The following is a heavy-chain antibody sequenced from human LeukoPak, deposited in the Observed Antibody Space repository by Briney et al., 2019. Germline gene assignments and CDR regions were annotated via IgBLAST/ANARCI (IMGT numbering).Heavy chain of an antibody. CDR3: AKGRARGAYYAAFDN. D-gene: IGHD3-22*01. CDR2: ISGSGVT. J-gene: IGHJ4*02. V-gene: IGHV3-23*01. Sequence: GGSLRLSCAASGFTFNAYAMSWVRQAPGRGLEWVSVISGSGVTHYAHSVMGRFTISRDNSKNTPYLQMSSLRAEDTAVYHCAKGRARGAYYAAFDNCGQGTLVTVSS. CDR1: GFTFNAYA.